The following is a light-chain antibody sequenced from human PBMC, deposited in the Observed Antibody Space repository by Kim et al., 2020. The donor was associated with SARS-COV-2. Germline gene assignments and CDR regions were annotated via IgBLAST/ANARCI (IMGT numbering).Light chain of an antibody. J-gene: IGKJ3*01. Sequence: PGERATLSCRASQSVSSYLAWYQQKPGQAPRLLIYDASNRATGIPARFSGSGSGTDFTLTISSLEPEDFAVYYCQQRSNWPGTFGPGTKVDIK. CDR2: DAS. V-gene: IGKV3-11*01. CDR1: QSVSSY. CDR3: QQRSNWPGT.